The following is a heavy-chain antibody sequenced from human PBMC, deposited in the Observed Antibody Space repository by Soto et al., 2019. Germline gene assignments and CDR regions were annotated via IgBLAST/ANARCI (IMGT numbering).Heavy chain of an antibody. V-gene: IGHV4-61*01. CDR1: GSSVSGGIYY. J-gene: IGHJ4*02. Sequence: QVQLRESGPGLVKPSETLSLTCTVSGSSVSGGIYYWTWIRQPPGKGLEWIGYIYHSATTNYNASLRSRVTTSVDTSKNEFSLRLTSVTAADTAAYYCARYRDFGDYGYFDSWGQGTLVTVSS. CDR2: IYHSATT. D-gene: IGHD4-17*01. CDR3: ARYRDFGDYGYFDS.